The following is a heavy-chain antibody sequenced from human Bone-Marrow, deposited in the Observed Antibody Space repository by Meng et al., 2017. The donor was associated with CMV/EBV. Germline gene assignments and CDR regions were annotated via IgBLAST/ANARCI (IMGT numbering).Heavy chain of an antibody. Sequence: GGSLRLSCAASGFTFSRYGMVWVRQAPGKGLEWVASISHDGRKKHYADSVKGRFTISRDNSEDSLYVHMNSLRAEDTAVYYCAKDVGDCSSTSCSPFDYWGQGTLVTVSS. D-gene: IGHD2-2*01. CDR3: AKDVGDCSSTSCSPFDY. J-gene: IGHJ4*02. V-gene: IGHV3-30*04. CDR2: ISHDGRKK. CDR1: GFTFSRYG.